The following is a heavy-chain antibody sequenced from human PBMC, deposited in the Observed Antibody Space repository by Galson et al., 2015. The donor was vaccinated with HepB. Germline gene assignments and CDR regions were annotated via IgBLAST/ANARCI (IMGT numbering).Heavy chain of an antibody. D-gene: IGHD2-15*01. CDR1: GYTFTSYG. Sequence: SVKVSCKASGYTFTSYGISWVRQAPGQGLEWMGWISAYNGNTNYAQKLQGRVTMTTDTSTSTAYMELSSLRSEDTAVYYCARGKPRDIVVVVAATPSFDYWGQGTLVTVSS. V-gene: IGHV1-18*01. CDR2: ISAYNGNT. J-gene: IGHJ4*02. CDR3: ARGKPRDIVVVVAATPSFDY.